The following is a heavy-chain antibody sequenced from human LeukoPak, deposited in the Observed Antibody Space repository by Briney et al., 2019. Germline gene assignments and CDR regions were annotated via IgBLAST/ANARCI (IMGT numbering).Heavy chain of an antibody. J-gene: IGHJ6*03. V-gene: IGHV4-34*01. CDR1: GGSISSYY. CDR2: INHSGST. CDR3: ARIFGVVIQYYYYYMDV. Sequence: PSETLSLACTVSGGSISSYYWSWIRQPPGKGLEWIGEINHSGSTNYNPSLKSRVTISVDTSKNQFSLKLSSVTAADTAVYYCARIFGVVIQYYYYYMDVWGKGTTVTVSS. D-gene: IGHD3-3*01.